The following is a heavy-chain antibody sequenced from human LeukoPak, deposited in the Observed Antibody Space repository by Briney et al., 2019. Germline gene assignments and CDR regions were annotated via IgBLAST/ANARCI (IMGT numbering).Heavy chain of an antibody. D-gene: IGHD3-10*01. CDR1: GFTFSSYA. CDR2: ISGSGGST. CDR3: ANSGGRTEDVGFDY. Sequence: PGGSLRLSCAASGFTFSSYAMSWVRQAPGKGLEWVSAISGSGGSTYYADSVKGRFTISRDNSKNTLYLQMNSLRAEDTAVYYCANSGGRTEDVGFDYWGQGTLVTVSS. J-gene: IGHJ4*02. V-gene: IGHV3-23*01.